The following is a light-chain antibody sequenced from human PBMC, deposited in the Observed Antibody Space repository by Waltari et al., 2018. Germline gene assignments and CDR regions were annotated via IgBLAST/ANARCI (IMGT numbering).Light chain of an antibody. V-gene: IGLV4-69*01. J-gene: IGLJ3*02. CDR1: SGHSSNI. CDR2: VNSDGSH. CDR3: QTGGHGTWV. Sequence: QLVVTQSPSASASRGASVKLTCTLSSGHSSNIIAWLQQHPEKGPRYLMKVNSDGSHRRGDEIPDRFSGSSSGAVRYLTISSLQAEDEADYYCQTGGHGTWVFGGGTKLTVL.